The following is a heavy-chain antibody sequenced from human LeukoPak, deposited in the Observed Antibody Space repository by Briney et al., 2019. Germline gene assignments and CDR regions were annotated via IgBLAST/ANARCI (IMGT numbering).Heavy chain of an antibody. CDR1: GFTFSSYG. V-gene: IGHV3-33*01. CDR2: IWNDGSNK. CDR3: ARDYYGSGSPANYFDY. J-gene: IGHJ4*02. Sequence: PGGSLRLSCAASGFTFSSYGMHWVRQAPGEGLEWVALIWNDGSNKYYADSVKDRFTISRDNSKNTLYLQMNSLRAEDTAVYYCARDYYGSGSPANYFDYWGQGTLVTDSS. D-gene: IGHD3-10*01.